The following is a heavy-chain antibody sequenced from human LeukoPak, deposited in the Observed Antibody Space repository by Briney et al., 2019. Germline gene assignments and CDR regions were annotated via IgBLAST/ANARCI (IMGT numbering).Heavy chain of an antibody. CDR3: ARDGLYYDSSGLLL. CDR2: IFYSGST. J-gene: IGHJ4*02. D-gene: IGHD3-22*01. Sequence: SETLSLTCTVSGGSISSYYWSWSRQPPGKGLEWSGYIFYSGSTNYNPSLKIRVTISVDTSKNQFSLKLRSVTAADTAVYYCARDGLYYDSSGLLLWGQGTLVTVSS. CDR1: GGSISSYY. V-gene: IGHV4-59*01.